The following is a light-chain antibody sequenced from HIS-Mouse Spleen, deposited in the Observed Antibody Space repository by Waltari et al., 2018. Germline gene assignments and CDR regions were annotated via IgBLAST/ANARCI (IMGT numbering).Light chain of an antibody. J-gene: IGLJ2*01. CDR3: MIWHSSAVV. V-gene: IGLV5-45*02. Sequence: QAVLTQPSSLSASPGASASLTCTLRSGINVGTYRIYWYQQKPGSPRQYLLRYKSDSDKQQGSGVPSRFSGSKDASANAGILLISGLQSEDEADYYCMIWHSSAVVFGGGTKLTVL. CDR1: SGINVGTYR. CDR2: YKSDSDK.